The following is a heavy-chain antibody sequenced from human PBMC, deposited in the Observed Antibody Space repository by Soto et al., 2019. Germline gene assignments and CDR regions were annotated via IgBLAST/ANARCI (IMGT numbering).Heavy chain of an antibody. J-gene: IGHJ4*02. CDR1: GGSIASNGYF. CDR3: VRGVGATVYFGY. Sequence: QLQLQDSGPGLVKPSETLSLTCTISGGSIASNGYFWGWIRQTPGKGLEWIGTMYYTGTTYVNPSLKSRLCISVATSKTQFFVNLNTVTAADTAMSYCVRGVGATVYFGYWGQGTRVSVSS. V-gene: IGHV4-39*01. D-gene: IGHD1-26*01. CDR2: MYYTGTT.